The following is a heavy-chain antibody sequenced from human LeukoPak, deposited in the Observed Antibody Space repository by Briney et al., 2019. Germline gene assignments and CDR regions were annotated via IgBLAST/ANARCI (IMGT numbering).Heavy chain of an antibody. J-gene: IGHJ4*02. CDR2: IKQDGSEK. D-gene: IGHD3-22*01. V-gene: IGHV3-7*01. CDR1: GFTFNAFG. Sequence: PGRSLRLSCAASGFTFNAFGMHWVRQAPGKGLEWVANIKQDGSEKYYVDSVKGRFTISRDNAENSLYLQMNSLRAEDTAVYYCARDGDTSGYSDWGQGTLVTVSS. CDR3: ARDGDTSGYSD.